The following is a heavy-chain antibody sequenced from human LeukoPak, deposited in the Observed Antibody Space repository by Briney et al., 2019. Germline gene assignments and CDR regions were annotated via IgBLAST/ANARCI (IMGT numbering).Heavy chain of an antibody. J-gene: IGHJ4*02. V-gene: IGHV4-59*01. CDR3: ARCDSVTALDY. D-gene: IGHD5-18*01. CDR2: VYSSEIT. CDR1: GGSISGYY. Sequence: SETLSLTCTVSGGSISGYYWSWIRQPPGRRLEWIGYVYSSEITNYNPSLKSRVTLSVDTSENQFSLRLSSVTAADTAVYYCARCDSVTALDYWGQGTLVTVSS.